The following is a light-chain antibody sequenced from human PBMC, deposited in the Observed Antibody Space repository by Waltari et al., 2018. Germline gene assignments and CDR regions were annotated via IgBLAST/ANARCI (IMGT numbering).Light chain of an antibody. CDR2: AAS. CDR1: QSVSRY. J-gene: IGKJ1*01. CDR3: QNHERLPAT. Sequence: EGVLTPSPVTLALSPGERATLSCRASQSVSRYLAWYQQRPGQAPRLLIYAASTRATGVPDRFSGSGFGTDFSLTISRLEPEDFAVYYCQNHERLPATFGQGTKVEIK. V-gene: IGKV3D-20*02.